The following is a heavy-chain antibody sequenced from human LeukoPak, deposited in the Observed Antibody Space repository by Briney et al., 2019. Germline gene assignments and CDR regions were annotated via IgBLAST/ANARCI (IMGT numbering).Heavy chain of an antibody. J-gene: IGHJ4*02. CDR1: GGTFSSYA. Sequence: SVKVSCKASGGTFSSYAISWVRQAPGQGLGWMGGIIPIFGTANYAQKFQGRVTITADESTSTAYMELSSLRSEDTAVYYCARVSDYYDSSGYYMIFDYWGQGTLVTVSS. CDR2: IIPIFGTA. CDR3: ARVSDYYDSSGYYMIFDY. V-gene: IGHV1-69*13. D-gene: IGHD3-22*01.